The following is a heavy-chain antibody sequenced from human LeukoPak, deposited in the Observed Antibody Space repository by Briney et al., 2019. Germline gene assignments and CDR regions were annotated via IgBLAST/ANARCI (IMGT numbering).Heavy chain of an antibody. Sequence: GGSLRLSCGASGFSFSSAWMSWVRQAPGKGLEWVSAISGSGGSTYYADSVKGRFTISRDNSKNTLYLQMNSLRAEDTAVYYCAKTQERIVVVTAFWDYWGQGTLVTVSS. CDR1: GFSFSSAW. D-gene: IGHD2-21*02. J-gene: IGHJ4*02. CDR2: ISGSGGST. CDR3: AKTQERIVVVTAFWDY. V-gene: IGHV3-23*01.